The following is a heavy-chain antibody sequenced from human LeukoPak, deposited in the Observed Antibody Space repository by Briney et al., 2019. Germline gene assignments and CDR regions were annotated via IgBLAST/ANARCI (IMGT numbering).Heavy chain of an antibody. Sequence: GGSLRLSCAASGFSFSSYWMSWVRQAPGKGVEWVANINPDGSNMLYVDSVKGRFTISRDNAKNSLYLQMNNLRAEDTAVYFCVSGFLQWLYWGQGTLVTVSS. CDR3: VSGFLQWLY. V-gene: IGHV3-7*01. D-gene: IGHD3-3*01. CDR1: GFSFSSYW. CDR2: INPDGSNM. J-gene: IGHJ4*02.